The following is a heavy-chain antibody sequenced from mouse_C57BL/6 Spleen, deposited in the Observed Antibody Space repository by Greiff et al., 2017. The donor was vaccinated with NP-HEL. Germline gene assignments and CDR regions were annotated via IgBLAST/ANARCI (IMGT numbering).Heavy chain of an antibody. J-gene: IGHJ2*01. CDR3: ARSGYYGSKDY. CDR1: GYAFSSYW. V-gene: IGHV1-80*01. CDR2: IYPGDGDT. D-gene: IGHD1-1*01. Sequence: QVQLKESGAELVKPGASVKISCKASGYAFSSYWMNWVKQRPGKGLEWIGQIYPGDGDTNYNGKFKGKATLTADKSSSTAYMQLSSLTSEDSAVYFCARSGYYGSKDYWGQGTTLTVSS.